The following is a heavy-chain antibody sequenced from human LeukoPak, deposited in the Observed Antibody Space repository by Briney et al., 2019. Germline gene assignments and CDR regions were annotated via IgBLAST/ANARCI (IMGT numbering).Heavy chain of an antibody. V-gene: IGHV1-69*13. Sequence: ASVKVSCKASGGTFSSYAISWVRQAPGQGLEWMGGIIPIFGTANYAQKFQGRVTITADESTSTAYMELSSLRSEDTAVYYCARDPSVLIFGVARYYFDYWGQGTLVTVSS. CDR2: IIPIFGTA. D-gene: IGHD3-3*01. J-gene: IGHJ4*02. CDR1: GGTFSSYA. CDR3: ARDPSVLIFGVARYYFDY.